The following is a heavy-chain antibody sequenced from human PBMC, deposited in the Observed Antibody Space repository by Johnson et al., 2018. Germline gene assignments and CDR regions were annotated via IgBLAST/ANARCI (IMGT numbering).Heavy chain of an antibody. V-gene: IGHV3-23*04. CDR2: IGGSGTSI. J-gene: IGHJ3*02. CDR1: GFTFSNYA. CDR3: ARGLVGAGGMGTFDI. Sequence: VQLVQSGGGLVQPGGSLRLSCAASGFTFSNYAMTWVRQAPGEGLDWVSAIGGSGTSIFYADSVKGRFTSSRDNSKNTLYLQRNSLRADDTAIYYCARGLVGAGGMGTFDIWGQGTMVTVSS. D-gene: IGHD1-26*01.